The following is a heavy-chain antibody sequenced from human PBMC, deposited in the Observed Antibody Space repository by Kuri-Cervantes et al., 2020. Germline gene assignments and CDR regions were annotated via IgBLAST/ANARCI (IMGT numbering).Heavy chain of an antibody. D-gene: IGHD3-10*01. CDR3: ARGVIWLNADCFDY. CDR2: IGTAGDT. J-gene: IGHJ4*02. CDR1: NFPLYDYT. Sequence: GESLKISCTASNFPLYDYTIHWVRQATGKGLEWVSAIGTAGDTYYPGSVKGRFTISRENAKNSLYLQMNSLRAEDTAVYYCARGVIWLNADCFDYWGQGTLVTVSS. V-gene: IGHV3-13*01.